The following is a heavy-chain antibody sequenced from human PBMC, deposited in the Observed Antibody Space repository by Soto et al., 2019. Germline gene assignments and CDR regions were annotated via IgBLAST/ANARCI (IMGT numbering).Heavy chain of an antibody. Sequence: GGSLRLSCAASGFTFDDYTMHWVRQAPGKGLEWVSLISWDGGSTYYADSVKGRFTISRDNSKNSLYLQMNSLRTEDTALYYCAKDWSPVLRYFDYGMDVWGQGTTVTVSS. V-gene: IGHV3-43*01. D-gene: IGHD3-9*01. CDR2: ISWDGGST. CDR3: AKDWSPVLRYFDYGMDV. J-gene: IGHJ6*02. CDR1: GFTFDDYT.